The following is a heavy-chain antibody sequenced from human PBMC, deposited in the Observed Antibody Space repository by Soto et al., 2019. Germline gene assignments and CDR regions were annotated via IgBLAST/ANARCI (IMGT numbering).Heavy chain of an antibody. Sequence: GGSLRLSCAASGFTVSSNYMSWVRQAPGKGLEWVSVIYSGGSTYYADSVKGRFTISRDNSKNTLYLQMNSLRAEDTAVYYCARANGDARHDAFDIWGQGTMVTVSS. J-gene: IGHJ3*02. CDR3: ARANGDARHDAFDI. D-gene: IGHD4-17*01. CDR2: IYSGGST. CDR1: GFTVSSNY. V-gene: IGHV3-66*01.